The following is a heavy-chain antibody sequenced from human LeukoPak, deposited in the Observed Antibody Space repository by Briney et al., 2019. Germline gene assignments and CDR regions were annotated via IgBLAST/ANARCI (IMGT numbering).Heavy chain of an antibody. J-gene: IGHJ4*02. CDR1: GYTLTKLY. Sequence: ASVKVSCKVSGYTLTKLYIHWVRQAPGKGLEWMGGFDPEDGETIYAQKFQGRVTMTEDTSTDTAYMELSSLRSEDTAVYYCATDLGTYWGQGTLVTVSS. D-gene: IGHD6-13*01. CDR2: FDPEDGET. CDR3: ATDLGTY. V-gene: IGHV1-24*01.